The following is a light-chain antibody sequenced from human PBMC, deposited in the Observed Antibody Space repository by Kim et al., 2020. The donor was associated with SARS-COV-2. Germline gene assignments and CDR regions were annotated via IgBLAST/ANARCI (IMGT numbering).Light chain of an antibody. Sequence: ALGQTDRITCQGDSLRRYYASWYQQKPGQAPVLVIYGKNNRPSGIPDRFSGSSSGNTASLTITGAQAEDEADYYCNSRDSSGNHWVFGGGTQLTVL. CDR1: SLRRYY. V-gene: IGLV3-19*01. CDR2: GKN. J-gene: IGLJ3*02. CDR3: NSRDSSGNHWV.